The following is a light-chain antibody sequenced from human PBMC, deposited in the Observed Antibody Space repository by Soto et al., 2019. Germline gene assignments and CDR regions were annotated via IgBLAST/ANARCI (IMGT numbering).Light chain of an antibody. V-gene: IGLV3-25*03. CDR2: KDS. CDR3: QSADSSGTFVV. CDR1: ALPKQY. J-gene: IGLJ2*01. Sequence: YELTQPPSVSVSPGQTARITCSGDALPKQYAYWYQQKPGQAPVLVIYKDSERPSGIPERFSGSSSGTTVTLTISGVQAEDEADYYCQSADSSGTFVVFGGGTKLTVL.